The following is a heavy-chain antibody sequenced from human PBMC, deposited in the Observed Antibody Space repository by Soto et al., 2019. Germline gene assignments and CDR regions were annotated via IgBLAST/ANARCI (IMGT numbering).Heavy chain of an antibody. CDR3: ARLQGYCSGGSCSYYFDY. D-gene: IGHD2-15*01. J-gene: IGHJ4*02. Sequence: QVQLQESGPGLVKPSETLSLTCTVSGGSISSYYWCWIRQPPGKGLEWIGYIYYSGSTNYNPSLKSRVTISVDTSKNQFSLKLSSVTAADTAVYYCARLQGYCSGGSCSYYFDYWGQGTLVTVSS. V-gene: IGHV4-59*08. CDR2: IYYSGST. CDR1: GGSISSYY.